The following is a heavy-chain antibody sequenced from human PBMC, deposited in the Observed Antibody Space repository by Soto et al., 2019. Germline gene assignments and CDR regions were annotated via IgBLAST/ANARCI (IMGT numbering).Heavy chain of an antibody. CDR1: GFTFTNYA. V-gene: IGHV3-23*01. Sequence: EVQLLESGGGLVQPGGSPRLSCAASGFTFTNYAMNWVRQAPGKGLEWVSAISGSGGSTYYADSVKGRFTISRDNSKNTVYLQMNSLRAEDRAVYYCAKGYCNGCNCGGAYWGQGTLVTVSS. D-gene: IGHD6-19*01. CDR2: ISGSGGST. J-gene: IGHJ4*02. CDR3: AKGYCNGCNCGGAY.